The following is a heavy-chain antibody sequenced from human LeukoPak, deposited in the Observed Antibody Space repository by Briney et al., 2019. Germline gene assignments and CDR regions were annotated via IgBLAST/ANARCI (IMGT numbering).Heavy chain of an antibody. D-gene: IGHD3-16*01. CDR2: ISGSGGST. CDR3: AKDLWAPDFDY. V-gene: IGHV3-23*01. Sequence: GGSLSPSCAASGLTFSSYAMSGFRQAPGKGRRWVSAISGSGGSTYYADSVKGRFTISRDNSKNTLYLQMNSLRAEDTAVYYCAKDLWAPDFDYWGQGTLVTVSS. J-gene: IGHJ4*02. CDR1: GLTFSSYA.